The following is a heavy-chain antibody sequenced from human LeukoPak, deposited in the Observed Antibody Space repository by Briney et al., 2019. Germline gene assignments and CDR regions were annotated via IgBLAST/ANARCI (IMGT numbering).Heavy chain of an antibody. V-gene: IGHV1-2*02. CDR3: ARSVDTAMARTFDY. CDR2: INPNSGGT. Sequence: GASVKVSCKASGYTFTGYYMHWVRQAPGQGLEWMGWINPNSGGTNYAQKFQGRVTMTRDTSISTAYMELSRLRSADTAVYYCARSVDTAMARTFDYWGQGTLVTVSS. CDR1: GYTFTGYY. D-gene: IGHD5-18*01. J-gene: IGHJ4*02.